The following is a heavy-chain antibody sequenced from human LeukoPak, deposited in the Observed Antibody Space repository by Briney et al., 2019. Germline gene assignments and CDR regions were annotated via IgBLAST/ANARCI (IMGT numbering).Heavy chain of an antibody. J-gene: IGHJ6*03. CDR1: GGSISSGSYY. CDR2: FYYSGST. CDR3: ARDVGGGHYYYYYYMDV. Sequence: SETLSLTCTVSGGSISSGSYYWSWIRQPAGKGLEWIGYFYYSGSTNYNPSLKSRVTISVDTSKNQFSLKLRSVTASDTAVYYCARDVGGGHYYYYYYMDVWGKGTTVTVSS. D-gene: IGHD3-16*01. V-gene: IGHV4-61*10.